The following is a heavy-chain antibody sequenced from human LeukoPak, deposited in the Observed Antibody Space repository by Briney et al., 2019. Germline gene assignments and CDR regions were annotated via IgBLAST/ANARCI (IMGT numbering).Heavy chain of an antibody. CDR3: ARAMTTVTPSAFGI. D-gene: IGHD4-17*01. J-gene: IGHJ3*02. Sequence: SGTLSLTCAVPGGSISSSNWWSWVRQPPGKGLAWIGEIYHSGSTNYNPSLKSRVTISVDKSKNQFSLKLSSVTAADTAVYYCARAMTTVTPSAFGIWGQGTMVTVSS. CDR2: IYHSGST. V-gene: IGHV4-4*02. CDR1: GGSISSSNW.